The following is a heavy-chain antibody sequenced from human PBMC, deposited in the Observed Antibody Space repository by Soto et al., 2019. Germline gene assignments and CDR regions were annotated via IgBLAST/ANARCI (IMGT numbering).Heavy chain of an antibody. V-gene: IGHV3-30*18. CDR3: AKCSLCPGNSSHPLDY. Sequence: GGSLRLSCAASGFTFSDYAMHWVRQAPGKGLEWVAVVSHDGRNTHYADSVKGRFTISRDSSKNTVSLEMTSLRAEDTAVYYCAKCSLCPGNSSHPLDYWCQGKQITVS. D-gene: IGHD3-10*02. CDR2: VSHDGRNT. J-gene: IGHJ4*02. CDR1: GFTFSDYA.